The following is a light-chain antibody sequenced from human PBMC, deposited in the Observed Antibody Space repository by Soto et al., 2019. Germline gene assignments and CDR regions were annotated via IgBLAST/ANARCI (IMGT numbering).Light chain of an antibody. Sequence: QSALTQPASVSGSPGQSITIPCTGTSSDVGGYNYVSWYQQHPGKAPKLMIYHVSNRPSGVSYRFSGSKSGNTASLTISGLQAENEADYYCISYTTSSTNVFGIGTKGTFL. CDR1: SSDVGGYNY. CDR3: ISYTTSSTNV. CDR2: HVS. V-gene: IGLV2-14*01. J-gene: IGLJ1*01.